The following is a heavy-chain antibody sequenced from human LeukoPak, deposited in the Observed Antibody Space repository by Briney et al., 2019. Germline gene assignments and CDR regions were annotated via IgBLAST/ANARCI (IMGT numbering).Heavy chain of an antibody. CDR3: ARRGMYNWFDP. J-gene: IGHJ5*02. D-gene: IGHD5-12*01. CDR1: GGSISSGGYS. Sequence: PSETLSLTCAVSGGSISSGGYSWSWIRQPPGKGLEWIGYIYYSGSTNYNPSLKSRVTISVDTSKNQFSLKLSSVTAADTAVYYCARRGMYNWFDPWGQGTLVTVSS. CDR2: IYYSGST. V-gene: IGHV4-61*08.